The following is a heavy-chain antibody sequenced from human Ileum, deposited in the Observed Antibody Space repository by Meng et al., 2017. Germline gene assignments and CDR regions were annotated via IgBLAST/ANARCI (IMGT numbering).Heavy chain of an antibody. CDR1: GTSISRNKW. V-gene: IGHV4-4*02. CDR3: ARCQQYLVNNWFDP. Sequence: VTLQESGPRRVNPSGTLSLSCAVSGTSISRNKWWGWVRQSPGKGLEWIGEIYQSGNTNYNPALKSRVTISLDKSKNQFSLNLTSVTAADTAIYYCARCQQYLVNNWFDPWGQGILVTVSS. J-gene: IGHJ5*02. D-gene: IGHD4-11*01. CDR2: IYQSGNT.